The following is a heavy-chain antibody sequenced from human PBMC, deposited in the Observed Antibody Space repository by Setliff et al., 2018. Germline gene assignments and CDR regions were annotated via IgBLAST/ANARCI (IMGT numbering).Heavy chain of an antibody. CDR2: INWSGGSR. CDR3: ARTTGYRLEGDFDY. CDR1: GFTFDVSG. D-gene: IGHD3-16*01. V-gene: IGHV3-20*04. J-gene: IGHJ4*02. Sequence: GGSLRLSCGTSGFTFDVSGMSWVRQAPGKGLEWVSSINWSGGSRAYADSVKGRFTISRDNAKNSMYLEMNSLRAEDTAIYYCARTTGYRLEGDFDYWGQGTLVTVSS.